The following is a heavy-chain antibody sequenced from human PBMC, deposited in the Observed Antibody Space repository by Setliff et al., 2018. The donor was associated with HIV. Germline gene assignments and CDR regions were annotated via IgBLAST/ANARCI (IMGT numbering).Heavy chain of an antibody. D-gene: IGHD7-27*01. CDR3: AREELGIEGGAFDI. V-gene: IGHV3-23*01. CDR1: RSTFSNYA. Sequence: GGSLRLSFAASRSTFSNYAMSWVRQAPGKGLEWVSVISGSGGNTYYADSVKGRFTISRDNSKNTVYLQMNSLRAQDTAVYYCAREELGIEGGAFDIWGQGTLVTVSS. J-gene: IGHJ3*02. CDR2: ISGSGGNT.